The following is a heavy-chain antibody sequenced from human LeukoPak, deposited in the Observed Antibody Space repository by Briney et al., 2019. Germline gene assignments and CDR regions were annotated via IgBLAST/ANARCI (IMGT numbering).Heavy chain of an antibody. CDR2: IYPGDSDT. V-gene: IGHV5-51*01. Sequence: GESLKISCKGSGYSFTSYWIAWVRQMPGKGLEWMGIIYPGDSDTRYSPSSQGQVTISADKSISTAYLQWSSLKASDTAMYYCARRLRYCTSTSCSDNWFDPWGQGTLVTVSS. CDR1: GYSFTSYW. J-gene: IGHJ5*02. CDR3: ARRLRYCTSTSCSDNWFDP. D-gene: IGHD2-2*01.